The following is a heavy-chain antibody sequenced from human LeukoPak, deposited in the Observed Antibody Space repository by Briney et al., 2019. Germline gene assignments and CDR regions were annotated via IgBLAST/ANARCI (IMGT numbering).Heavy chain of an antibody. CDR2: IKQDGSEK. CDR1: GFTFSSYW. D-gene: IGHD3-10*01. J-gene: IGHJ6*02. CDR3: ARANYYGSGSYYNPRLVETLQNYYYYGMDV. Sequence: PGGSLRLSCAASGFTFSSYWMSWVRQAPGKGLEWVANIKQDGSEKYYVDSVKGRFTISRDNAKNSLYLQMNSLRAEDTAVYYCARANYYGSGSYYNPRLVETLQNYYYYGMDVWGQGTTVTVSS. V-gene: IGHV3-7*01.